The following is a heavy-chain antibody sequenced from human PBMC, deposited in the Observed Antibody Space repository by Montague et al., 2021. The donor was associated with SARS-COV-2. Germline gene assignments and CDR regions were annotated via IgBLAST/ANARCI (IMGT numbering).Heavy chain of an antibody. V-gene: IGHV4-31*03. D-gene: IGHD3-3*01. CDR2: IYYSGST. Sequence: TLSLTCTVSGGSISSGGYYWCWLRPPPGKGLELIGIIYYSGSTYYPPSLKSRVTISVDTSKNQFPLKLCSVTAAETAVYYCARASGKKTIFGVVTSYFDYWGQGTLVTVSS. J-gene: IGHJ4*02. CDR3: ARASGKKTIFGVVTSYFDY. CDR1: GGSISSGGYY.